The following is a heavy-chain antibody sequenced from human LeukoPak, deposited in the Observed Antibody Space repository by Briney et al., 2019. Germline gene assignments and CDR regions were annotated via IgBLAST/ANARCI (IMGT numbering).Heavy chain of an antibody. CDR1: GFTFSSYG. Sequence: PGGSLRLSCAASGFTFSSYGMHWVRQAPGKGLEWVAVIWYDGSNKNYADSVKGRFTISRDNSKNTLYLQMNSLRAEDTAVYYCAKVGYYMDVWGKGTTVTVSS. J-gene: IGHJ6*03. V-gene: IGHV3-33*06. CDR2: IWYDGSNK. CDR3: AKVGYYMDV.